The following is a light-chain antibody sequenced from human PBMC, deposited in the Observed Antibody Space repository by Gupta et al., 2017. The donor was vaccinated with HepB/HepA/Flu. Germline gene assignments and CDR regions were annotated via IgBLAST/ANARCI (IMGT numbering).Light chain of an antibody. V-gene: IGKV3-15*01. CDR2: GAS. CDR1: QSVTTK. CDR3: QQYINWPPWT. Sequence: TAMPPSPTPMSLSPGERATNSCRASQSVTTKVAWFQQKPGQAPRLLIYGASTRATGVPARFSGSGSGTDFTLTISSLQSEDCAVYYCQQYINWPPWTFGQGTKVE. J-gene: IGKJ1*01.